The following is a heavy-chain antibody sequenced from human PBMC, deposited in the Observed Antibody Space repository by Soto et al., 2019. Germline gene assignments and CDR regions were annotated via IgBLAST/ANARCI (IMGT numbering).Heavy chain of an antibody. Sequence: GESLKISCKGSGYSFTSYWISWVRQMPGKGLEWMGRIDPSDSYTNYSPSFQGHVTISADKSISTAYLKWSSMKASDTAMYYCARQRGSGSTDYYYYYYGMDVWGQGTTVTVSS. CDR3: ARQRGSGSTDYYYYYYGMDV. CDR1: GYSFTSYW. V-gene: IGHV5-10-1*01. D-gene: IGHD3-10*01. CDR2: IDPSDSYT. J-gene: IGHJ6*02.